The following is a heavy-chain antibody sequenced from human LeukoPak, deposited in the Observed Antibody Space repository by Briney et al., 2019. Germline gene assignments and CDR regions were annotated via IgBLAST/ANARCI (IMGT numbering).Heavy chain of an antibody. V-gene: IGHV1-69*04. CDR1: GGTFSSYA. Sequence: SVKVSCKASGGTFSSYAISWVRQAPGQGLEWMGRIIPILGIANYAQKFQGRVTITADKSTSTAYMELSSLRSEDTAVYYCARDERYTAMVGYWGQGTLVTVSS. CDR2: IIPILGIA. CDR3: ARDERYTAMVGY. D-gene: IGHD5-18*01. J-gene: IGHJ4*02.